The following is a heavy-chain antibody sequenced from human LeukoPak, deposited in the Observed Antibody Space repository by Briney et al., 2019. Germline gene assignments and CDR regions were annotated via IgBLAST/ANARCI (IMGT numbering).Heavy chain of an antibody. CDR2: LSSSSTYV. CDR1: GFTFSTYS. V-gene: IGHV3-21*01. D-gene: IGHD2-15*01. J-gene: IGHJ4*02. Sequence: GGSLRLSCAASGFTFSTYSMNWVRQAPGKGLEWVSSLSSSSTYVYYADSVKGRFTISRDNAKNSLYLQMNSLRAEDTAVYYCARVRCSGGGCFYNFDYWGQGSLVTVSS. CDR3: ARVRCSGGGCFYNFDY.